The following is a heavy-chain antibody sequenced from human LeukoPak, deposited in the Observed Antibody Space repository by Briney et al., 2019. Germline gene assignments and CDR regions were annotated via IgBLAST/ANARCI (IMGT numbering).Heavy chain of an antibody. CDR3: ARDGEKYSSGWQYYFDY. CDR1: GDTFTSYG. V-gene: IGHV1-18*01. Sequence: GASVKVSCKASGDTFTSYGISWVRQAPGQGLEWMGWISAYNGNTNYAQKLQGRVTMTTDTSTSTAYMELRSLRSDDTAVYYCARDGEKYSSGWQYYFDYWGQGTLVTVSS. D-gene: IGHD6-19*01. CDR2: ISAYNGNT. J-gene: IGHJ4*02.